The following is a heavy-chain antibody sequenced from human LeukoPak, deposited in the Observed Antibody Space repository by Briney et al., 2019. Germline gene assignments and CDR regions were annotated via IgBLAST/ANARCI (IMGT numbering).Heavy chain of an antibody. CDR1: GASISSSSYY. J-gene: IGHJ5*02. CDR3: ARGPVLLWPRGWFDP. D-gene: IGHD3-10*01. CDR2: ISYSGNT. Sequence: SETLSLTCTVSGASISSSSYYWGWIRQPPGKGLEWIGSISYSGNTYYNPSLKSRVTMSVDTSKNQFSLKLSSVTAADTAVYYCARGPVLLWPRGWFDPWGQGTLVTVSS. V-gene: IGHV4-39*07.